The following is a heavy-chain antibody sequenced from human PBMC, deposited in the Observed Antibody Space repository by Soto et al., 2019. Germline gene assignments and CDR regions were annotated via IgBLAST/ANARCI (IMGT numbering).Heavy chain of an antibody. V-gene: IGHV3-23*01. CDR1: GFTFTSYA. CDR2: ISGSGGST. Sequence: EVHLLESGGGLVQPGGSLRLSCAASGFTFTSYAMTWVRQAPGKGLEWVSGISGSGGSTHYADSVKGRFTISRDSSKSTLYLQMNSLRAEDTAVYYCAKDRYCSSTSCYAGFDSWGQGTLVTVSS. J-gene: IGHJ4*02. CDR3: AKDRYCSSTSCYAGFDS. D-gene: IGHD2-2*01.